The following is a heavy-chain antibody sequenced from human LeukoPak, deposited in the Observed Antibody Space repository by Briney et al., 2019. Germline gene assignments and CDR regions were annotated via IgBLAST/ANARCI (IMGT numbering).Heavy chain of an antibody. Sequence: SETLSLTCTVSGYSISSGYYWGWIRQPPGKGLEWIGSIYHSGSTYYNPSLKSRVTISVDTSRNQFSLKLSSVTAADTAVYYCARTYYDFWSGYFPKFFDYWGQGTLVTVSS. CDR3: ARTYYDFWSGYFPKFFDY. J-gene: IGHJ4*02. V-gene: IGHV4-38-2*02. CDR2: IYHSGST. CDR1: GYSISSGYY. D-gene: IGHD3-3*01.